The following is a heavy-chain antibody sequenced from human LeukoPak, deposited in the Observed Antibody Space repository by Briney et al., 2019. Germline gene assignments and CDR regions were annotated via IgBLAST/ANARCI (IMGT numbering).Heavy chain of an antibody. CDR3: ARDVVPSEYYDLWSGYYGYYYYMDV. V-gene: IGHV4-59*12. CDR2: IYYSGST. J-gene: IGHJ6*03. Sequence: PSETLSLTCAVYGGSLSGYYWSWIRQPPGKGLEWIGYIYYSGSTNYNPSLKSRVTISVDTSKNQFSLKLSSVTAADTAVYYCARDVVPSEYYDLWSGYYGYYYYMDVWGKGTTVTVSS. D-gene: IGHD3-3*01. CDR1: GGSLSGYY.